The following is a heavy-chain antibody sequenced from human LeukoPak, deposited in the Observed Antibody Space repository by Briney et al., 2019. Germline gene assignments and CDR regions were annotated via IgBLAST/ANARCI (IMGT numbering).Heavy chain of an antibody. CDR2: ISSHGDKS. Sequence: GGSLRLSCAASGFTFSSYAMSWVRQAPGRGLEYVAGISSHGDKSYYADSVKGRFTISRDNSKDTLALQMGSLRAEDTAVYYCASIGDGYNFDYWGQGTLVTVSS. J-gene: IGHJ4*02. V-gene: IGHV3-64*02. CDR3: ASIGDGYNFDY. CDR1: GFTFSSYA. D-gene: IGHD5-24*01.